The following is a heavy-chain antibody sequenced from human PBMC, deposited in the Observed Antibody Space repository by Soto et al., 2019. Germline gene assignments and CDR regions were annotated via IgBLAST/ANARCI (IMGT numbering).Heavy chain of an antibody. V-gene: IGHV3-23*01. CDR1: RFNFRSYA. CDR2: ISGSGGST. D-gene: IGHD6-13*01. Sequence: GGALRPDYSAARFNFRSYAMKWVRQAPGKGLEWVSTISGSGGSTYYADSVKGRFTISRDNSKDTLYLQMNSLRAEDTAVYYCAKDRAAAGTKDFDYWGQGTLVTVSS. J-gene: IGHJ4*02. CDR3: AKDRAAAGTKDFDY.